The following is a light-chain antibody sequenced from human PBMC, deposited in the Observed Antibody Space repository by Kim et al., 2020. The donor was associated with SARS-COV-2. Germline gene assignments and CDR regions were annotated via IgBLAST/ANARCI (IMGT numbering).Light chain of an antibody. CDR3: QQYGAWRA. J-gene: IGKJ2*01. Sequence: EIVKTQSPATLSVSPGERATLSCRASQSVSNSLAWYQHKPGQAPRLLIYGASTRATGIPARFSGSGSGTEFTLTISSLQSEDIAVYFCQQYGAWRAFGQGTKLEI. CDR1: QSVSNS. V-gene: IGKV3-15*01. CDR2: GAS.